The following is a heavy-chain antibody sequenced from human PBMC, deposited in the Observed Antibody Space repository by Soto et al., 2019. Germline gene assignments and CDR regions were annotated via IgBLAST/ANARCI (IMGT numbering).Heavy chain of an antibody. D-gene: IGHD3-10*01. J-gene: IGHJ4*02. CDR2: ISSSSSYR. CDR1: GFTFSTYG. CDR3: AKSWFGESH. V-gene: IGHV3-21*01. Sequence: GGSLRLSCAVSGFTFSTYGMSWVRQAPGKGLEWVSSISSSSSYRDYAGSVKGRFTISRDNAKNSLYLQMNSLRAEDTAVYYCAKSWFGESHWGQGTLVTVSS.